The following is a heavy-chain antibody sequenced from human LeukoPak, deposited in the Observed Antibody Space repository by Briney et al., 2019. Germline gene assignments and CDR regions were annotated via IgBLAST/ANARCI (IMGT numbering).Heavy chain of an antibody. J-gene: IGHJ4*02. D-gene: IGHD3-16*01. Sequence: SETLSLTCTVSGGSISSYYWGWIRQPPGKGLEWIGYIYYSGSTNYNPSLKSRVTISVDTSKNQFSLKLSSVTAADTAVYYCARSSKALGDFDYWGQGTLVTVSS. V-gene: IGHV4-59*08. CDR2: IYYSGST. CDR1: GGSISSYY. CDR3: ARSSKALGDFDY.